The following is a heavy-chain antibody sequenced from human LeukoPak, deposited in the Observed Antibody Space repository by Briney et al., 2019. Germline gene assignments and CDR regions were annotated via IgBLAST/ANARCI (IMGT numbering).Heavy chain of an antibody. CDR2: IPSDGGTT. J-gene: IGHJ5*02. Sequence: GGSLRLSCAASGSSFSRYWMHWVRQAPGKGLVWVSTIPSDGGTTSSADSVKGRFIISRDDAKNTLNLQMNSLRAEDTAVYYCARDLGRYYDTSDNWFDPWGQGTLVTVSS. D-gene: IGHD3-22*01. CDR3: ARDLGRYYDTSDNWFDP. CDR1: GSSFSRYW. V-gene: IGHV3-74*01.